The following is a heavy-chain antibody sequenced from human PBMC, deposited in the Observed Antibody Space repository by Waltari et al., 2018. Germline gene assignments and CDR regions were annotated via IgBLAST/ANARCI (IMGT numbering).Heavy chain of an antibody. D-gene: IGHD3-10*01. CDR2: IKQDGSET. CDR3: ARGRITIGP. J-gene: IGHJ4*02. V-gene: IGHV3-7*01. Sequence: EVQLVESGGGLVQSGGSLRLSRAAFGFSLTGYWMSWVRQAQGKGLEWVANIKQDGSETNYVDSVKGRFTISRDNAKNSLYLQMNSLRAEDTAVYYCARGRITIGPWGQGSLVTVSS. CDR1: GFSLTGYW.